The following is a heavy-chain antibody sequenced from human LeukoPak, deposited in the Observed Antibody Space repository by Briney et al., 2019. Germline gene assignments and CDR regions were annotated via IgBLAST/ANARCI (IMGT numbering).Heavy chain of an antibody. V-gene: IGHV3-7*01. CDR3: ARRSGYYWDAFDV. J-gene: IGHJ3*01. CDR1: GFNFNSYW. Sequence: GGSLRLSCAVSGFNFNSYWMNWVRQAPGKGLEWVANIKQDESEKNYVDSVKGRFTISRDNANNLLHLQMNNLRADDTAVYYCARRSGYYWDAFDVWGQGKMVTVSS. D-gene: IGHD3-22*01. CDR2: IKQDESEK.